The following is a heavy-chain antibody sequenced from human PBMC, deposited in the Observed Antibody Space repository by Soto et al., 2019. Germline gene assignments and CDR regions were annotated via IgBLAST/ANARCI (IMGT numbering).Heavy chain of an antibody. CDR3: ARDGIVSYFDY. CDR2: FYYSGST. D-gene: IGHD2-15*01. J-gene: IGHJ4*02. Sequence: SETLSLTCTVSGGSISSYYWSRIRQPPGKGLEWIGHFYYSGSTNYNPSLKSRVTISVDTSKNQFSLKLSSVTAADTAVYYCARDGIVSYFDYWGQGTLVTVSS. V-gene: IGHV4-59*01. CDR1: GGSISSYY.